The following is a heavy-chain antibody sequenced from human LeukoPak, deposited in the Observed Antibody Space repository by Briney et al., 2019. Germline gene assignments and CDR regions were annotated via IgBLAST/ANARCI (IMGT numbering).Heavy chain of an antibody. CDR1: GGSITSTNW. CDR2: ISLTGRT. Sequence: SETLSLTCGVSGGSITSTNWWSWVRQPPGQGLEWIGEISLTGRTNYNPSLIGRVIMSLDESRNQLSLTLTSVTAADAAMYYCTRESGPYCPFGYWGQGTLVVVPS. D-gene: IGHD1-26*01. J-gene: IGHJ4*02. CDR3: TRESGPYCPFGY. V-gene: IGHV4-4*02.